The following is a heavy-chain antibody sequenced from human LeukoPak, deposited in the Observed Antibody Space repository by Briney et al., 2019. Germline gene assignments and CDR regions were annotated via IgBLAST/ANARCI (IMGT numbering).Heavy chain of an antibody. CDR1: GGSISRSDYY. Sequence: PSETLSLTCSVSGGSISRSDYYWSWIRQPPGKGLEWIGYIYYSGITYYNPSLKSRVTISVDTSKNQFSLKVSSVTAADTGVYYCASKSTDHGELRFDYWGQGTLVTVSS. V-gene: IGHV4-30-4*02. D-gene: IGHD4-17*01. J-gene: IGHJ4*02. CDR3: ASKSTDHGELRFDY. CDR2: IYYSGIT.